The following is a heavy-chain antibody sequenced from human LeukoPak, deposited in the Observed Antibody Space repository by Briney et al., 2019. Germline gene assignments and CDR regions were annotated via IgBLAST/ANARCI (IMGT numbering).Heavy chain of an antibody. V-gene: IGHV1-69*13. J-gene: IGHJ5*02. CDR1: GYTFTSYA. Sequence: SVKVSCKASGYTFTSYAMHWVRQAPGQGLEWMGGIIPIFGTANYAQKFQGRVTITADESTSTAYMELSSLRSEDTAVYYCARRIYGDYWFDPWGQGTLVTVSS. CDR2: IIPIFGTA. D-gene: IGHD4-17*01. CDR3: ARRIYGDYWFDP.